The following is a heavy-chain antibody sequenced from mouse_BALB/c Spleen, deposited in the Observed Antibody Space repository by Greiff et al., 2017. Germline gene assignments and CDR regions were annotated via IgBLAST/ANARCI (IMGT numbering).Heavy chain of an antibody. Sequence: EVHLVESGGGLVQPGGSLRLSCATSGFTFTDYYMSWVRPPPGKALEWLGFIRNKANGYTTEYSASVKGRFTISRDNSQSILYLQMNTLRAEDSATYDGARGPYGSNVDAMDYWGQGTSVTVSS. J-gene: IGHJ4*01. CDR1: GFTFTDYY. D-gene: IGHD1-1*02. CDR2: IRNKANGYTT. V-gene: IGHV7-3*02. CDR3: ARGPYGSNVDAMDY.